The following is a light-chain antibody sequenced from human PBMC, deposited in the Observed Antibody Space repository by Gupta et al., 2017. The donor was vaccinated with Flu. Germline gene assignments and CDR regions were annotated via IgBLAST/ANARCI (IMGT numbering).Light chain of an antibody. J-gene: IGKJ4*01. CDR3: QQYGSSPLT. V-gene: IGKV3-20*01. Sequence: ERTTLSCRARQSVSSSYLAWYQQKPGQAPRLLIYGASSRATGIPDRFSGSGSGTDFTLTISRLEPEDFAVYYCQQYGSSPLTFGGGTKVEIK. CDR1: QSVSSSY. CDR2: GAS.